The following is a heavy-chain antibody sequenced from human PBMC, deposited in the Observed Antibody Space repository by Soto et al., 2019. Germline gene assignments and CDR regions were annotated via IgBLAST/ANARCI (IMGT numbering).Heavy chain of an antibody. CDR2: SNYGGPT. D-gene: IGHD6-13*01. V-gene: IGHV4-39*01. Sequence: SETLSLTCTVPGGAINSTVYYWGWIRQPPGKGLEWIGSSNYGGPTYYSPSLQSRVTISLDTAKDHFSLNLRSVTAADTAVYYCARHGAYSTSVYYYYGMDVWGQGTTVTVSS. J-gene: IGHJ6*02. CDR1: GGAINSTVYY. CDR3: ARHGAYSTSVYYYYGMDV.